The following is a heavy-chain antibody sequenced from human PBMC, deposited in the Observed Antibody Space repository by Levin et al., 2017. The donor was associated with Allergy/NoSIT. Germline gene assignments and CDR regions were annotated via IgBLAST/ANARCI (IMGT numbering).Heavy chain of an antibody. J-gene: IGHJ6*03. V-gene: IGHV5-10-1*01. CDR2: IDPSDSYT. CDR3: ARHGLDYGDYLYYYYYMDG. CDR1: GYSFTSYW. Sequence: GESLKISCKGSGYSFTSYWISWVRQMPGKGLEWMGRIDPSDSYTNYSPSFQGHVTISADKSISTAYLQWSSLKASDTAMYYCARHGLDYGDYLYYYYYMDGWGKGTTVTVSS. D-gene: IGHD4-17*01.